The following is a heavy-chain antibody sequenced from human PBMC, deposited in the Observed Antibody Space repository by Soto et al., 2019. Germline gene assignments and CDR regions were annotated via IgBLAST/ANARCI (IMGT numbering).Heavy chain of an antibody. Sequence: QVQLVQSGAEVKKPGDSVRVSCKASGYTFTSYGIGWVRQAPGQGLEWMGWISANNGNTKYAQKLXGXVXKTTDASTSTAYMELRSLRSDDAAVYYCARDGYFDHWGQGTLVTVSS. CDR2: ISANNGNT. CDR3: ARDGYFDH. V-gene: IGHV1-18*01. J-gene: IGHJ4*02. CDR1: GYTFTSYG.